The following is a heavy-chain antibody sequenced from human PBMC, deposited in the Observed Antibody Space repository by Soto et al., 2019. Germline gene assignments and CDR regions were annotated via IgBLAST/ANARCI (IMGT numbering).Heavy chain of an antibody. CDR1: GFSFGDYW. CDR2: MKKDGSEK. Sequence: EVQLVESGGALVQRGGSLRLSCAASGFSFGDYWMSWVRQAPGKGLEWVAHMKKDGSEKYYVDSVNGRFTVSRDNTKNSLYLQMNSLRAEDTAVYYCAKLGSGYYTGLYFDFWGQGTLVSVSS. J-gene: IGHJ4*02. V-gene: IGHV3-7*03. CDR3: AKLGSGYYTGLYFDF. D-gene: IGHD3-3*01.